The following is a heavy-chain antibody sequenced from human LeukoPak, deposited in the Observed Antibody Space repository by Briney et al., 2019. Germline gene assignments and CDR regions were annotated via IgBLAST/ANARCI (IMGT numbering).Heavy chain of an antibody. J-gene: IGHJ4*02. CDR2: ISYDGSNK. CDR1: GFTFSSYA. D-gene: IGHD3-10*01. CDR3: AREDYYGSGSFDY. V-gene: IGHV3-30-3*01. Sequence: PGGSLRLSCAASGFTFSSYAMHWVRQAPGKGLEWVAVISYDGSNKYYADSVKGRFTISRDNSKNTLYLQMNSLRAEDTAVYYCAREDYYGSGSFDYWGQGTLVTVSS.